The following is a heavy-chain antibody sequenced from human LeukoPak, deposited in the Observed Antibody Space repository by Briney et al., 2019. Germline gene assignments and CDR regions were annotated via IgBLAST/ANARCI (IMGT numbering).Heavy chain of an antibody. D-gene: IGHD2-15*01. V-gene: IGHV4-59*01. CDR3: ARVVVVVAASRFDY. CDR1: GGSISSYY. Sequence: AETLCLTCTVAGGSISSYYWSWIGQPPGKGLEWIGYIYYSGSTNYNPSLMCGVTISVDTSKNQFSLKLSSVTAADTAVYYCARVVVVVAASRFDYWGQGTLVSVSS. CDR2: IYYSGST. J-gene: IGHJ4*02.